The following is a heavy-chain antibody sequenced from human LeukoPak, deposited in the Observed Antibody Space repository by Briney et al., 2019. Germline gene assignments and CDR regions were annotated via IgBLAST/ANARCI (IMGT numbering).Heavy chain of an antibody. D-gene: IGHD1-7*01. J-gene: IGHJ6*03. CDR1: GGTFSSYA. Sequence: ASVKVSCKASGGTFSSYANSWVRQDPGQGPEWMGGIIPIFGTANYAQKFQGRVTITTDESTSTAYMELSSLRSEDTAVYYCARDRGITGTTRTDYYYYYMDVWGKGTTVTVSS. CDR2: IIPIFGTA. CDR3: ARDRGITGTTRTDYYYYYMDV. V-gene: IGHV1-69*05.